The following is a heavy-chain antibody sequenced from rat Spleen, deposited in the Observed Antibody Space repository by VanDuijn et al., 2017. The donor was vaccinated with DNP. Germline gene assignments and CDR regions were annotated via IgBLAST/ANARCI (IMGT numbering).Heavy chain of an antibody. V-gene: IGHV5-7*01. CDR1: GVTFSDYN. Sequence: EVQLVESGGGFVQPGRSLKLSCAASGVTFSDYNMAWVRQAPKKGLEWVATISYDGSDTLYRDSVKGRFTVSRDNARNTLYLLMDSLRSEDTATYYCARPDYWGQGVMVTVSS. J-gene: IGHJ2*01. CDR3: ARPDY. CDR2: ISYDGSDT.